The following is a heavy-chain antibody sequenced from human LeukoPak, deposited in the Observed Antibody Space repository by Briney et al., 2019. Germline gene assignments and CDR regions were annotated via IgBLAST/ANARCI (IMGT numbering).Heavy chain of an antibody. CDR3: ARQSRDGYNEDYFDY. CDR1: GGSISSYY. Sequence: SETLSPTCTVSGGSISSYYWSWIRQPPGKGLEWIGYIYYSGSTNYNPSLKSRVTISVDTSKNQLSLKLSSVTAADTAVYYCARQSRDGYNEDYFDYWGQGTLVTVSS. J-gene: IGHJ4*02. V-gene: IGHV4-59*08. D-gene: IGHD5-24*01. CDR2: IYYSGST.